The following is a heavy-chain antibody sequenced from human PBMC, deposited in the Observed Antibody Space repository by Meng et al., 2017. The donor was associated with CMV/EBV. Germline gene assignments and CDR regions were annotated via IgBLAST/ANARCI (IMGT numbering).Heavy chain of an antibody. CDR2: IRYDGSNK. Sequence: GESLKISCAASGFTFSSYGMHWVRQAPGKGLEWVAFIRYDGSNKYYADSVKGRFTISRDNSKNTLYLQMNSLRSEDTAVYYCARGDCSSTSCYGGYENGMDVWGQGTTVTVSS. CDR1: GFTFSSYG. J-gene: IGHJ6*02. D-gene: IGHD2-2*01. V-gene: IGHV3-30*02. CDR3: ARGDCSSTSCYGGYENGMDV.